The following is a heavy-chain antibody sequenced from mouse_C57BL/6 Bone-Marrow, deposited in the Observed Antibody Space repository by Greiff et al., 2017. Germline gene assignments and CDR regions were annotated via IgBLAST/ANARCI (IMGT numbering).Heavy chain of an antibody. V-gene: IGHV14-1*01. CDR2: IDPGDGDT. CDR1: GYNITDYY. CDR3: TRDSNPFDY. D-gene: IGHD2-5*01. Sequence: VQLQQPGAELVRPGASVKLSCTASGYNITDYYMHWVKQRPEQGLEWIGNIDPGDGDTNYAQKFQGQATLPVDTSSNTAYLQLSSLTSEATAVYCCTRDSNPFDYWGQGTTLTVSS. J-gene: IGHJ2*01.